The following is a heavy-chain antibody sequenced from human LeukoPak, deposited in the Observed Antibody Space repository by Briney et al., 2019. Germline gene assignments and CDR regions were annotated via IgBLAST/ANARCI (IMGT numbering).Heavy chain of an antibody. Sequence: PSETLSLTCTVSGGSISSGDYYWSWIRQPPGKGLEWIGYIYYSGSTYYNPSLKSRVTISVDTSKNQFSLKLSSVTAADTAVYYCARSKKKSSGWYEVLYFDYWGQGTLVTVSS. V-gene: IGHV4-30-4*01. J-gene: IGHJ4*02. CDR1: GGSISSGDYY. CDR2: IYYSGST. D-gene: IGHD6-19*01. CDR3: ARSKKKSSGWYEVLYFDY.